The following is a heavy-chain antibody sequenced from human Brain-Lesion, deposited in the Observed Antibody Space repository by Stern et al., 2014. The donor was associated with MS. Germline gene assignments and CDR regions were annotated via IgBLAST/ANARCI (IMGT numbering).Heavy chain of an antibody. D-gene: IGHD3-10*01. CDR1: GFTFSSYS. V-gene: IGHV3-21*01. CDR3: ARDNGLYYYGSGSYHFDY. J-gene: IGHJ4*02. CDR2: ISSSSSYI. Sequence: EVQLLESGGGLVKPGGSLRLFCAASGFTFSSYSMNWVRQAPGKGLEWVSSISSSSSYIYYADSVKGRFTISRDNAKNSLYLQMNSLRAEDTAVYYCARDNGLYYYGSGSYHFDYWGQGTLVTVSS.